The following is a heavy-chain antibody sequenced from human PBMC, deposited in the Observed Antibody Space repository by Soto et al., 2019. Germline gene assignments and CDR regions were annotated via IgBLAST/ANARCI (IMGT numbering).Heavy chain of an antibody. CDR3: ARAHLRGLDAFDI. CDR1: GGSISSGGYY. J-gene: IGHJ3*02. D-gene: IGHD3-10*01. Sequence: QVQLQESGPGLVKPSQTLSLTCTVSGGSISSGGYYWSWIRQHPEKGLEWIGYIYYSGSTYYNPSLKSRVTISVDTFKNQFSLELSSVTAADTAVYYCARAHLRGLDAFDIWGQGTMVTVSS. V-gene: IGHV4-31*03. CDR2: IYYSGST.